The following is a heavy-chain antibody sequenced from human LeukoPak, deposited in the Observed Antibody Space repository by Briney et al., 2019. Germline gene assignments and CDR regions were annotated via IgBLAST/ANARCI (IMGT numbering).Heavy chain of an antibody. CDR2: ISGFGGST. D-gene: IGHD6-13*01. Sequence: PGGSLRPSCAASGFTFNSHAMNWIRQAPGKGLEWVSGISGFGGSTYYAASVKGRFTIARDNSGNTLFLHLDNLRVEDTAIYYCARRGGSSWSAFDYWGQGTLVTVSS. V-gene: IGHV3-23*01. CDR3: ARRGGSSWSAFDY. J-gene: IGHJ4*02. CDR1: GFTFNSHA.